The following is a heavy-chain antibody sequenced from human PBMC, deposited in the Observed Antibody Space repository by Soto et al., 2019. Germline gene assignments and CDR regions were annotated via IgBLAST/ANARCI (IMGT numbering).Heavy chain of an antibody. J-gene: IGHJ6*02. CDR1: GYTFTSYA. D-gene: IGHD1-1*01. Sequence: QVQLVQSGAEVKKPGASVKVSCKASGYTFTSYAMHWVRQAPGQRLEWMGWINAGNGNTKYSQKFRGRVTITRDTSASTAYMELSSLRSEDTAVYYCAVLQPKTRVYYYYGMDVWGQGTTVTVSS. CDR2: INAGNGNT. V-gene: IGHV1-3*01. CDR3: AVLQPKTRVYYYYGMDV.